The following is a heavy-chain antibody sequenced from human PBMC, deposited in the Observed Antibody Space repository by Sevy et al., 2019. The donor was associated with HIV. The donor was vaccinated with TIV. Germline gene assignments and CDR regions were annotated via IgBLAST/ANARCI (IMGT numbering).Heavy chain of an antibody. J-gene: IGHJ4*02. CDR1: GFTFRSYW. D-gene: IGHD1-1*01. CDR3: ATGTTPGGRH. V-gene: IGHV3-23*01. Sequence: GGSLRLSCAVSGFTFRSYWMRWVRQAPGKGLEWVSTISGSGGSTYYADSVRGRFTMSRDNSKNMLYLQMNSLRVEDTAIYYCATGTTPGGRHWGQGTLVTVSS. CDR2: ISGSGGST.